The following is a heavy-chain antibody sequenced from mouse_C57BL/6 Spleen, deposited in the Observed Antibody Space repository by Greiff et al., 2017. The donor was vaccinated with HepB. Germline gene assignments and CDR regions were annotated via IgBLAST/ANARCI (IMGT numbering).Heavy chain of an antibody. CDR3: ARGLTGSLYFDY. CDR2: INPNNGGT. V-gene: IGHV1-18*01. Sequence: SGPELVKPGASVKIPCKASGYTFTDYNMDWVKQSHGKSLEWIGDINPNNGGTIYNQKFKGKATLTVDKSSSTAYMELRSLTSEDTAVYYCARGLTGSLYFDYWGQGTTLTVSS. D-gene: IGHD4-1*01. CDR1: GYTFTDYN. J-gene: IGHJ2*01.